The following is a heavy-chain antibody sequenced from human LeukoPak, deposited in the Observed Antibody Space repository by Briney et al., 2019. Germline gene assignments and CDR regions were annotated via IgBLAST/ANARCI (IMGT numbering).Heavy chain of an antibody. Sequence: SETLSLTCTVSGGSISSGDYYWSWIRQPPGKGLEWIGYIYYSGSTYYNPSLKSRVTISVDTSKNQFSLKLSSVTAADTAVYYCARELNYYDSSGFGRFDPWGQGTLVTVSS. CDR1: GGSISSGDYY. CDR3: ARELNYYDSSGFGRFDP. V-gene: IGHV4-30-4*08. D-gene: IGHD3-22*01. CDR2: IYYSGST. J-gene: IGHJ5*02.